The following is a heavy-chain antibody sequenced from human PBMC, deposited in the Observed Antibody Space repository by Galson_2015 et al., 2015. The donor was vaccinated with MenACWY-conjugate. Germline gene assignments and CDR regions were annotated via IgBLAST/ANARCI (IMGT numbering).Heavy chain of an antibody. CDR1: GYRFTNSW. V-gene: IGHV5-51*01. J-gene: IGHJ5*02. CDR2: VYPSDSDT. CDR3: ARQGSSSSWFDP. D-gene: IGHD6-6*01. Sequence: QSGAEVEKPGESLKISCKASGYRFTNSWIAWVRQMPGKGLEWMGIVYPSDSDTRYSPSFQGQVTISADKSIDTAYLQWSSLKASDTAMYYCARQGSSSSWFDPCGQGTLVTVSS.